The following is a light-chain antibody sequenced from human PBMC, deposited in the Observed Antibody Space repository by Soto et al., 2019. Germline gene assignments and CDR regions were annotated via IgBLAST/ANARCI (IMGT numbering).Light chain of an antibody. CDR1: QSVSSN. V-gene: IGKV3-15*01. CDR3: QQYNNWPRG. J-gene: IGKJ2*01. Sequence: EIVMTQSPATLSVSPGERATLSCRASQSVSSNLAWYQQKPGQAPRLLIYGASTRATGIPARFSGSGSGTEFTLTLSSLQSEDFAIYYCQQYNNWPRGFGQGAKLEIK. CDR2: GAS.